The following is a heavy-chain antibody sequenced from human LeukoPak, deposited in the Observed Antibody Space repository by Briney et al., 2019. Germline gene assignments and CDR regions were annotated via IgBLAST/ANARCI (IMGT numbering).Heavy chain of an antibody. J-gene: IGHJ4*02. D-gene: IGHD3-22*01. CDR3: ARVGGGYYYDSSGYLDY. CDR2: ISSSSSYI. CDR1: GFTFSSYE. Sequence: GGSLRLSCAASGFTFSSYEMNWVRQAPGKGLEWVSSISSSSSYIYYADSVKGRFTISRDNAKNSLYLQMNSLRAEDTAVYYCARVGGGYYYDSSGYLDYWGQGTLVTVSS. V-gene: IGHV3-21*01.